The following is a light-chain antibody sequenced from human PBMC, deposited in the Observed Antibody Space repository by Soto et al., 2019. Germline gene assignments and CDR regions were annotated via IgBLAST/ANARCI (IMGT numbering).Light chain of an antibody. CDR2: DAS. CDR1: QSISNW. V-gene: IGKV1-5*01. CDR3: QQYNSYLWT. J-gene: IGKJ1*01. Sequence: DIQMTQSPSTLSGSVGDRVTITCRASQSISNWLAWYQQKPGKAPKLLIFDASILESGVPSRFSGSGSGTEFTLTISSLQPDDLATYYCQQYNSYLWTCGQGTKGDIK.